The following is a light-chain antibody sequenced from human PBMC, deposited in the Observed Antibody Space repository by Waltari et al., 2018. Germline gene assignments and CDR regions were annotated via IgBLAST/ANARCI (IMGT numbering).Light chain of an antibody. V-gene: IGLV2-23*02. J-gene: IGLJ2*01. Sequence: QSALTQPASVSGSPGQSLTISCTGTSSDVGTYNFVSWYQQHPGKAPKLMIYEVIKRPSGVSNRFSGSKSGNTASLTISGLQDEDEADYYCCSYAGTDTVIIFGGGTKVTVL. CDR3: CSYAGTDTVII. CDR2: EVI. CDR1: SSDVGTYNF.